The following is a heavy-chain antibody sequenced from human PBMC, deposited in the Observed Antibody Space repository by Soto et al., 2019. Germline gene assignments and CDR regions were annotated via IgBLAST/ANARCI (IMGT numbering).Heavy chain of an antibody. CDR2: ISYDGSNK. D-gene: IGHD2-21*01. Sequence: QVQLVESGGGVVQPGRSLSLSCAASGFTFSSYGMHWVRQAPGKGLEWVAVISYDGSNKYYEDSVKGRFTISRDNSKNTLYLQMNSLRAEDRAVYYCATDLEGGMSLFPCYGVDVWGQGTTVTVSS. CDR1: GFTFSSYG. CDR3: ATDLEGGMSLFPCYGVDV. J-gene: IGHJ6*02. V-gene: IGHV3-30*03.